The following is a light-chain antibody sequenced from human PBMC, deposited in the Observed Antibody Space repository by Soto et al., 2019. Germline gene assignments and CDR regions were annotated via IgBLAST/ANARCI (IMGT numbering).Light chain of an antibody. Sequence: DIQMTQSPSTRSASVGDRVTITCRASQSISSWLAWYQQKPGKAPNLLIYKASTLESGVPSRFSGSGSGTEFTLTISSVQPDDFATYYCQQYKSYPLTFGGGTKVDIK. CDR1: QSISSW. CDR3: QQYKSYPLT. CDR2: KAS. J-gene: IGKJ4*01. V-gene: IGKV1-5*03.